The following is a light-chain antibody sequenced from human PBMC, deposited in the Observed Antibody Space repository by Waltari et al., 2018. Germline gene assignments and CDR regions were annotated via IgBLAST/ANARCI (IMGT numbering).Light chain of an antibody. Sequence: QSVLTQPPSVSGAPGQRVTISCTGSSANIGAGYDVHWYQQLPGTAPKLLIYGNSNRPSGVPDRFSGSKSGTSASLAITGLQPEDEAEYYCQSYDSSLSVVFGGGTKLTVL. J-gene: IGLJ2*01. CDR2: GNS. CDR3: QSYDSSLSVV. V-gene: IGLV1-40*01. CDR1: SANIGAGYD.